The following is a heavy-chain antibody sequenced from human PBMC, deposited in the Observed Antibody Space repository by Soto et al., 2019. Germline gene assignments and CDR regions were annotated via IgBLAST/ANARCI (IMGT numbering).Heavy chain of an antibody. J-gene: IGHJ4*02. Sequence: EVQLVESGGGLIQPGESLRLSCAASGFTVSISYMSWVRQAPGKGLEWVSTIYRDGSTYYADSVEGRFTISRDNSKNTLYLQMNSLRAEDTATYYCARGKGIGRYESSDYWGQGTLVTVSS. V-gene: IGHV3-53*01. CDR1: GFTVSISY. CDR2: IYRDGST. D-gene: IGHD1-26*01. CDR3: ARGKGIGRYESSDY.